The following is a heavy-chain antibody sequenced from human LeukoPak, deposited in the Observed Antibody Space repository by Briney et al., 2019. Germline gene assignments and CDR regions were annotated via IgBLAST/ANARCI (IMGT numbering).Heavy chain of an antibody. V-gene: IGHV3-23*01. CDR3: AKPQDIVVVPAAIDAFDI. Sequence: SGGTLRLSCAASGFTFSSYGMSWVRQAPGKGLEWVSAISGSGGSTYYADSVKGRFTISRDNSKNTLYLQMNSLRAEDTAVYYCAKPQDIVVVPAAIDAFDIWGQGTMVTVSS. CDR1: GFTFSSYG. CDR2: ISGSGGST. D-gene: IGHD2-2*01. J-gene: IGHJ3*02.